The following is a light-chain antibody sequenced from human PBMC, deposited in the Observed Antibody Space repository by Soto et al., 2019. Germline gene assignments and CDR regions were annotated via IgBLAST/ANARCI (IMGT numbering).Light chain of an antibody. CDR3: QQYDSSPLT. Sequence: DIVLTQFPGTLSLSPGEKATSPSGASGPFRSNNLAWYQRKPGQAPRLLIYLTSRRATGIPDRFSGSGSGTDFTLTISRLEPEDFAVYYCQQYDSSPLTFGGGTKVEI. CDR2: LTS. CDR1: GPFRSNN. V-gene: IGKV3-20*01. J-gene: IGKJ4*01.